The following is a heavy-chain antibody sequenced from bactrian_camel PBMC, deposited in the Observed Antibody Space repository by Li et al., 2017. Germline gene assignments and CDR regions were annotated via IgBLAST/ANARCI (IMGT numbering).Heavy chain of an antibody. CDR2: ITTSGATT. CDR3: AKDRWLGSNVEVTSDFDY. Sequence: HVQLVESGGGLVQPGGSLRLSCAPSGFTFSRHDIMWVRQAPGKGLEWVSSITTSGATTYYADSLKGRFTVSRDNTKNTLYLQLNSLKNEDTAMYYCAKDRWLGSNVEVTSDFDYWGQGTQVTVS. V-gene: IGHV3S1*01. J-gene: IGHJ6*01. CDR1: GFTFSRHD. D-gene: IGHD1*01.